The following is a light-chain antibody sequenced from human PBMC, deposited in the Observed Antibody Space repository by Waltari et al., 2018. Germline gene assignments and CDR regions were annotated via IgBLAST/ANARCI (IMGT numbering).Light chain of an antibody. Sequence: DIQITQSPSSLFAPVGDRVTIPCRASQGTSNYLAWFQQKPGKAPKSLIYHASSLQSGVPARFSGGGSETGFALTIGSLQPEVIGTYYCQQYYDYPWTFGQGTKVEIK. CDR2: HAS. V-gene: IGKV1-16*01. CDR1: QGTSNY. CDR3: QQYYDYPWT. J-gene: IGKJ1*01.